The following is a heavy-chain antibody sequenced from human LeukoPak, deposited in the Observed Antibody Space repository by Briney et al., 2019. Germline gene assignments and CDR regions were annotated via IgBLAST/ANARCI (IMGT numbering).Heavy chain of an antibody. J-gene: IGHJ4*02. D-gene: IGHD3-22*01. CDR1: GFTVSSNY. V-gene: IGHV3-66*01. CDR2: IYSGGST. CDR3: ARVSDSSGYYLYYFDY. Sequence: GGSLRLSCAASGFTVSSNYMSWVRQAPGKGLEWVSVIYSGGSTYYADSVKGRFTISRDNSKNTLYLQMNSLRAEDTAVYYCARVSDSSGYYLYYFDYWGQGTLSPSPQ.